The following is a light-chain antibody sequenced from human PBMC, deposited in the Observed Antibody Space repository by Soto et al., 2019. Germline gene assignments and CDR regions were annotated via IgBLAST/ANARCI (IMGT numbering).Light chain of an antibody. CDR1: QSVSSSY. CDR3: QQDGSSAPRA. Sequence: EVVLTQSPATLSLSPGETATLSCRASQSVSSSYLAWYQLKHAQTPTLLIYGASTRATDVPDRFSGSASGAHFTLSNSTLEPVDFAVYNCQQDGSSAPRAFGQGSE. J-gene: IGKJ1*01. V-gene: IGKV3-20*01. CDR2: GAS.